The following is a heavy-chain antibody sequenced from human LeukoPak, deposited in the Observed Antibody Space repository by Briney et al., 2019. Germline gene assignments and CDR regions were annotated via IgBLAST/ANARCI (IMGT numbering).Heavy chain of an antibody. CDR1: GYTFTSYG. CDR3: ARSGVVAAGHYFDY. J-gene: IGHJ4*02. CDR2: ISAYNGNT. Sequence: ASVKVSCKASGYTFTSYGISWVRQAPGQGLEWMGWISAYNGNTNYAQKFQGRVTITADKSTSTAYMELSSLRSEDTAVYYCARSGVVAAGHYFDYWGQGTLVTVSS. D-gene: IGHD2-15*01. V-gene: IGHV1-18*01.